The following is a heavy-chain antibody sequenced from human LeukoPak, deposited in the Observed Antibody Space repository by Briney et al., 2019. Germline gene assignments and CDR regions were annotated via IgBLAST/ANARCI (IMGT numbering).Heavy chain of an antibody. J-gene: IGHJ5*02. Sequence: SGGSLRLSCEASGFTFNSYSFNWVRKAPGKGLEWISYINSVGGTTFYADSVKGRFTISRDDAKNMLFLQMNSLRGEDTAVYHCVRGGPSTWSWGQGTLVTVSS. D-gene: IGHD2-15*01. CDR2: INSVGGTT. CDR1: GFTFNSYS. V-gene: IGHV3-48*04. CDR3: VRGGPSTWS.